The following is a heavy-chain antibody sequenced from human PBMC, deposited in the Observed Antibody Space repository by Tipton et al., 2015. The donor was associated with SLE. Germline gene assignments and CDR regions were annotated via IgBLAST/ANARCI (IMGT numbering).Heavy chain of an antibody. CDR2: ISSSSSYI. CDR1: GFTFSSYS. D-gene: IGHD1-26*01. Sequence: SLRLSCAASGFTFSSYSMYWVRKAPGKGLEWVSSISSSSSYIYYADSVKGRFTISRDNAKNSLYLQMNSLRAEDTAVYYCARHGGLLDAFDIWGQGTMVTVSS. CDR3: ARHGGLLDAFDI. J-gene: IGHJ3*02. V-gene: IGHV3-21*01.